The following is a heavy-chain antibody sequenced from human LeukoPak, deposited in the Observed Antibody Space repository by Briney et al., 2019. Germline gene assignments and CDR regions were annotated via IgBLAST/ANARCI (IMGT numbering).Heavy chain of an antibody. CDR3: GRFGELFSFDY. CDR2: ISGSGGST. Sequence: GGSLRLSCAASGFTFSSYAMSWVRQAPGKGLEWVSAISGSGGSTYYADSVKGRFTISRDNSKNTLFLQMNSLRAEDTAVYYCGRFGELFSFDYWGQGTLVTVSS. J-gene: IGHJ4*02. V-gene: IGHV3-23*01. CDR1: GFTFSSYA. D-gene: IGHD3-10*01.